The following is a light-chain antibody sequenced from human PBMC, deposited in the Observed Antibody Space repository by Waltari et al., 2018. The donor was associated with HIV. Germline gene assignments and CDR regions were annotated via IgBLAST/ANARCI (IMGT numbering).Light chain of an antibody. Sequence: QSALTQPASVSGSPGQSITISCTGTSSAVGSYNLVSWYQNHPGKAPKLMIYEVSKRPSGVSNRFSGSKSGNTASLTISGLQAEDEADYYCCSYAGNTVVFGGGTKLTVL. CDR2: EVS. CDR1: SSAVGSYNL. J-gene: IGLJ2*01. CDR3: CSYAGNTVV. V-gene: IGLV2-23*02.